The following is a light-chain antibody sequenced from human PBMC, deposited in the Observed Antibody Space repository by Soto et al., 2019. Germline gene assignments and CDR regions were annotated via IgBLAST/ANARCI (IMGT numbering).Light chain of an antibody. CDR1: SSDVGSYNL. J-gene: IGLJ2*01. CDR3: CSTASSSTHVV. V-gene: IGLV2-23*01. CDR2: EGS. Sequence: QSVLTQPASVSGSPGQSITISCTGTSSDVGSYNLVSWYQQHPGKAPKLMIYEGSKRPSGVSNRFSGSKSGNTASLTISGLQAEDEADYKCCSTASSSTHVVFGGGTKVTVL.